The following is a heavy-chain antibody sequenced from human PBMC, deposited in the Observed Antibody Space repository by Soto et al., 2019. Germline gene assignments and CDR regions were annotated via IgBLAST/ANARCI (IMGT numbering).Heavy chain of an antibody. J-gene: IGHJ4*02. V-gene: IGHV3-30-3*01. CDR3: ARGGHYYDSSGYPMYYFDY. CDR1: GFTFSSYA. D-gene: IGHD3-22*01. Sequence: GGSLRLSCAASGFTFSSYAMHWVRQAPGKGLEWVAVISYDGSNKYYADSVKGRFTISRDNSKNTLYLQMNSLRAEDTAVYYCARGGHYYDSSGYPMYYFDYWGQGTLVTVSS. CDR2: ISYDGSNK.